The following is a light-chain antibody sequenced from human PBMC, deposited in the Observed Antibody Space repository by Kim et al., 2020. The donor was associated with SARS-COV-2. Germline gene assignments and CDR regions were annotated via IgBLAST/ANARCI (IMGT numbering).Light chain of an antibody. CDR2: DAS. CDR3: QQYGSSPYT. Sequence: EIVLTQSPGTLSLSPGERATLSCRASQSVSSNFLVWYQQKPGQAPRLLIYDASNRATGIPDRFSGSGSGTDFTLTISRLEPEDFAVYYCQQYGSSPYTFGQGTKLEI. J-gene: IGKJ2*01. CDR1: QSVSSNF. V-gene: IGKV3-20*01.